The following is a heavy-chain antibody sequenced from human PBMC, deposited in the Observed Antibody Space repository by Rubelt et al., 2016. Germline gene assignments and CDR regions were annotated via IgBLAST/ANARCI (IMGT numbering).Heavy chain of an antibody. V-gene: IGHV1-2*02. Sequence: QVQLVPSGAEVKKPGASVKVSCKASGYTFTGYYMHWVRQAPGQGLEWMGWINPNSGGTNYAQKFQGRVTMTRDTSISTAYMELSRLRSDDTAVYYCARFAIGGHSSGYLFDYWGQGTLVTVSS. CDR2: INPNSGGT. D-gene: IGHD3-22*01. CDR3: ARFAIGGHSSGYLFDY. J-gene: IGHJ4*02. CDR1: GYTFTGYY.